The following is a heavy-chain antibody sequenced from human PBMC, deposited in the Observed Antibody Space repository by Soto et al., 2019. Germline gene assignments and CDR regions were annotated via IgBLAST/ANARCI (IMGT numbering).Heavy chain of an antibody. CDR1: GGSISSSSYY. Sequence: PSETLSLTCTVSGGSISSSSYYWGWIRQPPGKGLEWIGSIYYSGSTYYSPSLKSRVTISVDTSKNQFSLKLSSVTAADTAVYYCARILERYFDYWGQGTLVTVSS. CDR3: ARILERYFDY. V-gene: IGHV4-39*01. CDR2: IYYSGST. J-gene: IGHJ4*02. D-gene: IGHD2-15*01.